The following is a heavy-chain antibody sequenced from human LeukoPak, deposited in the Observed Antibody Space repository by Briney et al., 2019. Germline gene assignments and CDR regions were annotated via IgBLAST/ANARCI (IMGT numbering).Heavy chain of an antibody. J-gene: IGHJ6*02. D-gene: IGHD1-26*01. CDR3: ARSTELSDPYFYYGMDV. V-gene: IGHV3-48*03. Sequence: GGSLRLSCAASGFSFRSFEVSWVRQAPGKGLECIAYISSASGTIYHADSVKGRFTISRDNANNSLYLQMNSLRAEDTAIYYCARSTELSDPYFYYGMDVWGQGTTVTVSS. CDR2: ISSASGTI. CDR1: GFSFRSFE.